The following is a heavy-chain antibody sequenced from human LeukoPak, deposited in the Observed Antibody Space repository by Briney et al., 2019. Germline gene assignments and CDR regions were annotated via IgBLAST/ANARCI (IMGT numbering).Heavy chain of an antibody. V-gene: IGHV1-69*04. Sequence: PVKVSCKASGGTFSSYAISWVRQAPGQGLEWMGRIIPILGIANYAQKFQGRVTITADKSTSTAYMELSSLRSEDTAVYYCARGEYDILTGYSFLVFDYWGQGTLVTVSS. CDR1: GGTFSSYA. D-gene: IGHD3-9*01. CDR3: ARGEYDILTGYSFLVFDY. J-gene: IGHJ4*02. CDR2: IIPILGIA.